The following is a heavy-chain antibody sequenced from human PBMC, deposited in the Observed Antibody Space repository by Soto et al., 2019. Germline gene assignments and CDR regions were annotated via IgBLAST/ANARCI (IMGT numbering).Heavy chain of an antibody. CDR1: GGSFSGYY. CDR3: ARGGFYGSGSYYYYGMDV. J-gene: IGHJ6*02. V-gene: IGHV4-34*01. CDR2: INHSGST. D-gene: IGHD3-10*01. Sequence: SETLSLTCAVYGGSFSGYYWSWIRQPPGKGLEWIGEINHSGSTNYNPSLKSRVTISVDTSKNQFSLKLSSVTAADTAVYYCARGGFYGSGSYYYYGMDVWGQGTTVT.